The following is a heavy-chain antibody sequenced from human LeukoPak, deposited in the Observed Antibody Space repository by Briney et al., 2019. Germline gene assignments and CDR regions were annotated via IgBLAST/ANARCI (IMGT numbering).Heavy chain of an antibody. CDR1: GYTFTSYY. CDR3: ATDLWFGTAMVRGVIRPLRAN. D-gene: IGHD3-10*01. Sequence: ASVKVSCKASGYTFTSYYMHWVRQAPGQGLEWMGIINPSGGSTSYAQKFQGRVTMTEDTSTDTAYMELSSLRSEDTAVYYCATDLWFGTAMVRGVIRPLRANWGQGTLVTVSS. CDR2: INPSGGST. V-gene: IGHV1-46*01. J-gene: IGHJ4*02.